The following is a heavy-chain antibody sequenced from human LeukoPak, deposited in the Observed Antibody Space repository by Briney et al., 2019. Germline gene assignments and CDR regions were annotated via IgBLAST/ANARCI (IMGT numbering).Heavy chain of an antibody. V-gene: IGHV3-30*18. D-gene: IGHD6-13*01. J-gene: IGHJ1*01. CDR2: ISYDGSNK. CDR3: AKDLRSSGVSSAAGTGYFQH. CDR1: GFTFSSYG. Sequence: GGSLRLSCAASGFTFSSYGMHWVRQAPGKGLEWVAVISYDGSNKYYADSVKGRFTISRDNSKNTLYLQMNSLRAEDTAVYYCAKDLRSSGVSSAAGTGYFQHWGQGTLVTVSS.